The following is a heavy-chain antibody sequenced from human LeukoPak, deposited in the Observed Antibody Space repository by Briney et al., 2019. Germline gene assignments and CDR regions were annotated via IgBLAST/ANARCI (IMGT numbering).Heavy chain of an antibody. CDR2: IYYSGTT. J-gene: IGHJ4*02. CDR3: ARRDQAIDY. V-gene: IGHV4-39*01. Sequence: TLSLTCTVSDGSVSSVGYYWGWIRQPPGKGLEWIGSIYYSGTTYYNPSLASRVTIFVDTSKNQFSLRLSSVTAADTAVYYCARRDQAIDYWGQGTLVTVSS. D-gene: IGHD5-24*01. CDR1: DGSVSSVGYY.